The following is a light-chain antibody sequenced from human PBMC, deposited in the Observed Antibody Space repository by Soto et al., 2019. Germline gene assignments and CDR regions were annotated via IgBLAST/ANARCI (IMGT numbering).Light chain of an antibody. CDR2: EVS. V-gene: IGLV2-14*01. J-gene: IGLJ3*02. Sequence: QSALTQPASVSGSPGQSITISCTGTSSDVGGYNYGSWYQQHPGKAPKLMIYEVSNRPSGVSTRFSGSKSGNTASLTISGLQAEYEADYYCSSYTSSSTLVFGGGTKLTVL. CDR3: SSYTSSSTLV. CDR1: SSDVGGYNY.